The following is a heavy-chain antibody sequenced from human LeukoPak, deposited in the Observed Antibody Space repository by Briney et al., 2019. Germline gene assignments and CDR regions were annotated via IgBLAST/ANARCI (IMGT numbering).Heavy chain of an antibody. CDR1: GFTFNNYG. CDR2: ISRDGGDT. V-gene: IGHV3-23*01. D-gene: IGHD2-8*01. J-gene: IGHJ4*02. CDR3: AKDPDCTSGVCYTFFDY. Sequence: GGSLRLSCAASGFTFNNYGMSWVRQAPGRGLEWVSAISRDGGDTFYADSVKGRFTISRDNSKNTVYLQMNSLRAEDTALYYCAKDPDCTSGVCYTFFDYWGQGTLVTVSS.